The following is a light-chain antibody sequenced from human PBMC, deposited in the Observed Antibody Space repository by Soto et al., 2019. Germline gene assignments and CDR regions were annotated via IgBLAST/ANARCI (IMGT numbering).Light chain of an antibody. CDR1: SSDVGGYNY. J-gene: IGLJ3*02. CDR3: SSYTTSGTPV. V-gene: IGLV2-14*01. CDR2: EVS. Sequence: QSALTQPASVSGSPGQSITISCTGTSSDVGGYNYLSLYQQNQGKAPKVMIYEVSNRPSGVSNRFSGSKSGNTASLTISGLQAEDEADYYCSSYTTSGTPVFGGGTKVTVL.